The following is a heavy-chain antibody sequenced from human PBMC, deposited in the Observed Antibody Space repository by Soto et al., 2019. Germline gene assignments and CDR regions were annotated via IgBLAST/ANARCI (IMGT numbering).Heavy chain of an antibody. CDR2: ISGSGGST. CDR3: AKDGPDIVVVPAASNWFDP. Sequence: HPGGSLRLSCAASGFTFSSSAMSWVRQAPGKGLEWVSAISGSGGSTYYADSVKGRFTISRDNSKNTLYLQMNSLRAEDTAVYYCAKDGPDIVVVPAASNWFDPWGQGTLVTVSS. V-gene: IGHV3-23*01. D-gene: IGHD2-2*01. J-gene: IGHJ5*02. CDR1: GFTFSSSA.